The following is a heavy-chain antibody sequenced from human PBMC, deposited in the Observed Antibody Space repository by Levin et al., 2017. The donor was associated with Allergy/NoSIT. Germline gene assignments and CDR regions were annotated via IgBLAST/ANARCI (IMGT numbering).Heavy chain of an antibody. J-gene: IGHJ4*02. V-gene: IGHV3-23*01. Sequence: ASVKVSCAASGFTFSSYAMSWVRQAPGKGLEWVSAISGSGGSTYYADSVKGRFTISRDNSKNTLYLQMNSLRAEDTAVYYCAKLGGGYYYDSSGYRNYVDYWGQGTLVTVSS. CDR2: ISGSGGST. CDR1: GFTFSSYA. D-gene: IGHD3-22*01. CDR3: AKLGGGYYYDSSGYRNYVDY.